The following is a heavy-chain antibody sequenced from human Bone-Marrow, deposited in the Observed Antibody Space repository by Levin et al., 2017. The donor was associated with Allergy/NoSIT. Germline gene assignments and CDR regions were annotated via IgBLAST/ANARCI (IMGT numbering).Heavy chain of an antibody. CDR1: GFTFSSYS. V-gene: IGHV3-48*01. CDR3: ARGYYDSSGYPASYNWFDP. J-gene: IGHJ5*02. Sequence: GASVKVSCAASGFTFSSYSMNWVRQAPGKGLEWVSYISSSSSTIYYADSVKGRFTISRDNAKNSLYLQMNSLRAEDTAVYYCARGYYDSSGYPASYNWFDPWGQGTLVTVSS. CDR2: ISSSSSTI. D-gene: IGHD3-22*01.